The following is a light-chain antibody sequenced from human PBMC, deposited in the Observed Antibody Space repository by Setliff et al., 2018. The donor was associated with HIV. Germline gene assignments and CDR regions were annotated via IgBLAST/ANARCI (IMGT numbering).Light chain of an antibody. CDR1: SSDVGAYNY. V-gene: IGLV2-14*01. Sequence: QSALAQPASVSGSPGQSITISCTGTSSDVGAYNYVSWYQQYPGKAPKLMIYEVSNRPSGVSNRFSGSKSGNTASLTISGLQAEDEVDYYCCSYTSSNTDVFGTGTKAPS. CDR2: EVS. CDR3: CSYTSSNTDV. J-gene: IGLJ1*01.